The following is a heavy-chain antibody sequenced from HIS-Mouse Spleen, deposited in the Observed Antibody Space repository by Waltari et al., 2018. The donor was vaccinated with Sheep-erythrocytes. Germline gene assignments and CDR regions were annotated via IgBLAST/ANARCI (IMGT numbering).Heavy chain of an antibody. V-gene: IGHV4-59*12. Sequence: QVQLQESGPGLVKPSETLSLTCTVSGGSISSYYWSWIRQPPGKGLEWIGYIYYSGSTNYHPSLKSRVTISVDTSKNQFSLKLSSVTAADTAVYYCALSVDLAGAFDIWGQGTMVTVSS. CDR2: IYYSGST. D-gene: IGHD6-19*01. CDR1: GGSISSYY. CDR3: ALSVDLAGAFDI. J-gene: IGHJ3*02.